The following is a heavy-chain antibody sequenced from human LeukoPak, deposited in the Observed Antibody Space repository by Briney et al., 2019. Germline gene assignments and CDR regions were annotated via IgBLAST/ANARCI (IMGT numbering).Heavy chain of an antibody. Sequence: SETLSLTCTVSGGSISSGNYFWSWIRQHPGKGLEWIGYIYYSGSTYYTPSLRGRVTISVDTSKNQFSLKLSSVTAADTAVYYCARGYSLDYWGQGTLVTVSS. CDR2: IYYSGST. CDR3: ARGYSLDY. J-gene: IGHJ4*02. D-gene: IGHD5-18*01. V-gene: IGHV4-30-4*08. CDR1: GGSISSGNYF.